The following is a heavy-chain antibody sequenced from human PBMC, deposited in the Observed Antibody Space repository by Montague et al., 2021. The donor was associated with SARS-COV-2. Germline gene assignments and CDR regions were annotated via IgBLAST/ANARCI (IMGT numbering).Heavy chain of an antibody. CDR1: GGFISSSY. D-gene: IGHD3-10*01. CDR3: ARGLENYGSGSHHFDP. V-gene: IGHV4-59*01. J-gene: IGHJ5*02. CDR2: IYHSGNT. Sequence: SETLSLTCTVPGGFISSSYWSWIRQPPGKGLEWTGYIYHSGNTNYNPSLKSRVTISIDTSMNQFSLSLSSMTAADTAVYYCARGLENYGSGSHHFDPWGQGTLVTVSS.